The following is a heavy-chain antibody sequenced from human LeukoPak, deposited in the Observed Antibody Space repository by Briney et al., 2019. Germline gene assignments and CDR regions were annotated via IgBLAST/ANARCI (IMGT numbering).Heavy chain of an antibody. Sequence: SETLSLTCTVSGGSISSYYWSWIRQPAGKGLEWMGRIYTSGSTNYNPSLKSRVTMSVDTSKNHLSLKLSSVTAADTAVYYCARENRKVTIFGVAKNWFDPWGQGTLVTVSS. CDR1: GGSISSYY. J-gene: IGHJ5*02. CDR2: IYTSGST. CDR3: ARENRKVTIFGVAKNWFDP. D-gene: IGHD3-3*01. V-gene: IGHV4-4*07.